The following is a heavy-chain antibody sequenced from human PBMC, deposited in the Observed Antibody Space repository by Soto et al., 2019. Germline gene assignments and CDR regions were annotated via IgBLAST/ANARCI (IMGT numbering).Heavy chain of an antibody. J-gene: IGHJ6*02. CDR3: ARGGIAAAGTDYYYYYGMDV. D-gene: IGHD6-13*01. CDR2: INPNRGGT. CDR1: GYTFTGYY. Sequence: AAVKVSCKASGYTFTGYYMHWVRQAPGQGLEWMGWINPNRGGTNYAQKFQGWVTMTRDTSISTAYMELSRLRSDDTAVYYCARGGIAAAGTDYYYYYGMDVWGQGTTVTVSS. V-gene: IGHV1-2*04.